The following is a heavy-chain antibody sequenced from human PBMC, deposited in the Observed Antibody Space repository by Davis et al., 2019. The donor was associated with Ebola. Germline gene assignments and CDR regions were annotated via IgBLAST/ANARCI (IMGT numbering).Heavy chain of an antibody. CDR3: AKDAGFGYCSGGSCYSEYGMDV. Sequence: GGSLRLSCAASGFTFSDYYMSWIRQAPGEGLEWVSYISSSGSTIYYADSVKGRFTISRDNAKNSLYLQMNSLRAEDTAVYYCAKDAGFGYCSGGSCYSEYGMDVWGQGTTVTVSS. CDR2: ISSSGSTI. J-gene: IGHJ6*02. D-gene: IGHD2-15*01. V-gene: IGHV3-11*01. CDR1: GFTFSDYY.